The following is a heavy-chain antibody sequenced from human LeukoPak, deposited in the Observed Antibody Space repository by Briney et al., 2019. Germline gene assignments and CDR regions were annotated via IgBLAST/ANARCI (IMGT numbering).Heavy chain of an antibody. D-gene: IGHD2-15*01. J-gene: IGHJ6*03. CDR1: GGSFSGYY. V-gene: IGHV4-34*01. CDR3: ARTPAYYYYYYYMDV. Sequence: PSETLSLTCAVYGGSFSGYYWSWIRQPPGKGLEWIGEINHSGSTNYNPSLKSRVTISVDTSENQFSLKLSSVTAADTAVYYCARTPAYYYYYYYMDVWGKGTTVTVSS. CDR2: INHSGST.